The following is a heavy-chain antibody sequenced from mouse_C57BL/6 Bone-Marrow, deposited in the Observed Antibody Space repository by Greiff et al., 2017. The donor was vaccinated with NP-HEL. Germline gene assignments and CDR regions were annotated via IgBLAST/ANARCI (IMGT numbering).Heavy chain of an antibody. CDR2: FYPGSGSI. D-gene: IGHD2-3*01. Sequence: QVQLQQSGAELVKPGASVKLSCKASGYTFTEYTIHWVKQRSGQGLEWIGWFYPGSGSIKYNEKFKDKATLTADKSSSTVYMELSRLTSEDSAVYFCARDEDDGYYVSIPFAYWGQGTLVTVSA. CDR3: ARDEDDGYYVSIPFAY. V-gene: IGHV1-62-2*01. J-gene: IGHJ3*01. CDR1: GYTFTEYT.